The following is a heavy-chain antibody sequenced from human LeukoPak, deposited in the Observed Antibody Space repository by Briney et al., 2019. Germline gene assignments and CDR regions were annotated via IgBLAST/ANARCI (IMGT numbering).Heavy chain of an antibody. D-gene: IGHD6-19*01. CDR2: ISGSGGST. CDR1: GFTFSSYA. Sequence: GGSLRLSCAASGFTFSSYAMSWVRQAPGKGLEWVSTISGSGGSTYYADSVKGRSTISRDNSKNTLYLQMNSLRAEDTAVYYCAKGSRDTSGWYRDYWGQGTLVTVSS. J-gene: IGHJ4*02. CDR3: AKGSRDTSGWYRDY. V-gene: IGHV3-23*01.